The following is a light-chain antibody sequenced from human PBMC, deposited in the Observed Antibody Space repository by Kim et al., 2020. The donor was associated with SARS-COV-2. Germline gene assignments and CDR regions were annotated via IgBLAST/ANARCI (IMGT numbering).Light chain of an antibody. Sequence: VSQGERDSLSCRASQNIRSNLAWYQQRPGQAPRLLIYGASTRATAFPARFSGSGSGTEFTLTISGLQSEDFAVYSCQEYDSGPIAFGGGTKVDIK. V-gene: IGKV3-15*01. CDR2: GAS. CDR3: QEYDSGPIA. J-gene: IGKJ4*02. CDR1: QNIRSN.